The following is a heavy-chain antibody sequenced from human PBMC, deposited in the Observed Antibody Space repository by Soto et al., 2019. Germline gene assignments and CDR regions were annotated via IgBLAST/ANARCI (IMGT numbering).Heavy chain of an antibody. D-gene: IGHD6-19*01. Sequence: ASVKFSCQDSVYTLTSDGISWLRQAPRQGLEWMGWISAYNGNTNYEQKLQGRVTMTTDTSTSTAYMEMRSLRSDDTDVYYCERGGIAVAGPNGDFQHWGQGTLVTVSS. CDR3: ERGGIAVAGPNGDFQH. V-gene: IGHV1-18*04. CDR1: VYTLTSDG. CDR2: ISAYNGNT. J-gene: IGHJ1*01.